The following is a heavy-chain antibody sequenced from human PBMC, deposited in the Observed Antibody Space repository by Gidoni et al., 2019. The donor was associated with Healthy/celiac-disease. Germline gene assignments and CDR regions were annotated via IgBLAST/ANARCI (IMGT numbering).Heavy chain of an antibody. CDR2: FDPEDGET. CDR1: GYTLTELS. J-gene: IGHJ3*02. V-gene: IGHV1-24*01. CDR3: ATDRGGSYPGQEAGAFDI. D-gene: IGHD1-26*01. Sequence: QVQLVQSGAEVKKPGASVKVSCKVSGYTLTELSMHWVRQAPGKGLEWMGGFDPEDGETIYAQKFQGRVTMTEDTSTDTAYMELSSLRSEDTAVYYCATDRGGSYPGQEAGAFDIWGQGTMVTVSS.